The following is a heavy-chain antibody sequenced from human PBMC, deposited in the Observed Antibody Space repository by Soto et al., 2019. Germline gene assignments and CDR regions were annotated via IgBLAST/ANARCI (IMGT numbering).Heavy chain of an antibody. D-gene: IGHD6-13*01. CDR1: GGSFSGYY. CDR2: INHSGST. J-gene: IGHJ5*02. V-gene: IGHV4-34*01. CDR3: ARYSSSRYFTNTRGNWFDP. Sequence: SETLSLTCAVYGGSFSGYYWSWIRQPPGKGLEWIGEINHSGSTNYNPSLKSRVTISVDTSKNQFSLKLSSVTAADTAVYYCARYSSSRYFTNTRGNWFDPWGQGTLVTVSS.